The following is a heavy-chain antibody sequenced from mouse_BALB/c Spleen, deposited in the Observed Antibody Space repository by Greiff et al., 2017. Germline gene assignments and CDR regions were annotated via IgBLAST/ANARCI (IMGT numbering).Heavy chain of an antibody. CDR2: ISSGSSTI. V-gene: IGHV5-17*02. D-gene: IGHD2-4*01. CDR1: GFTFSSFG. CDR3: ARNGITTGYYAMDY. Sequence: EVMLVESGGGLVQPGGSRKLSCAASGFTFSSFGMHWVRQAPEKGLEWVAYISSGSSTIYYADTVKGRFTISRDNPKNTLFLQMTSLRSEDTAMYYCARNGITTGYYAMDYWGQGTSVTVSS. J-gene: IGHJ4*01.